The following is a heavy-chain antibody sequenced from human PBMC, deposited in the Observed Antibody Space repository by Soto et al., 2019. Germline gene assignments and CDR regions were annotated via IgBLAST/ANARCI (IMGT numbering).Heavy chain of an antibody. Sequence: QVQLVQSGAEVKKPGASVKVSCKASGYTFPSYVIHWVRQAPGQRLEWMGRINAGNGDTKYSQKFQGRVTITRDTSASTAYMELSSLRSEDTAVYYCARDEDSGNYCGYWGQGTLVTVSS. D-gene: IGHD1-26*01. CDR3: ARDEDSGNYCGY. CDR2: INAGNGDT. V-gene: IGHV1-3*01. J-gene: IGHJ4*02. CDR1: GYTFPSYV.